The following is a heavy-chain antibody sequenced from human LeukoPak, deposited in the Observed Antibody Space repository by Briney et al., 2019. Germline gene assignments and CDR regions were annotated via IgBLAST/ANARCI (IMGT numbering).Heavy chain of an antibody. D-gene: IGHD3-3*01. J-gene: IGHJ4*02. Sequence: GGSLRLSCAASGFTFSSYAMSWVRQAPGKGLEWVSAISGSDGSTYYADSVKGRFTISRDNSKNTLYLQMNSLRAEDTAVYYCAKDLTYYDFWSGYYIWGQGTLVTVSS. V-gene: IGHV3-23*01. CDR2: ISGSDGST. CDR1: GFTFSSYA. CDR3: AKDLTYYDFWSGYYI.